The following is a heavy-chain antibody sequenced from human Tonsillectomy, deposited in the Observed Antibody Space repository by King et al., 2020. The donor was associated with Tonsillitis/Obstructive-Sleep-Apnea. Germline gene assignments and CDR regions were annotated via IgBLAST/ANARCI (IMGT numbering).Heavy chain of an antibody. Sequence: QLVQSGAEVKKPGASVKVSCKASGYTFTNYAMHWVRQAPGHSLEWLGGINAGTGNTKYSQNFQGRVSITRDTSASTAYMELSSLSSEDTAIYYCARDRNYFDFWGQGTLVTVSS. CDR1: GYTFTNYA. CDR3: ARDRNYFDF. J-gene: IGHJ4*02. V-gene: IGHV1-3*01. CDR2: INAGTGNT.